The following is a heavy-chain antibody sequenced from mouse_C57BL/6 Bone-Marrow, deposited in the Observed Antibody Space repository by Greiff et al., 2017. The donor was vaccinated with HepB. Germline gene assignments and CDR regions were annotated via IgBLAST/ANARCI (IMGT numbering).Heavy chain of an antibody. J-gene: IGHJ1*03. Sequence: VQLQQPGAELVKPGASVKMSCKASGYTFTSYWITWVKQRPGQGLEWIGDIYPGSGSTNYNEKFKSKATLTVDTSSSTAYMQLSSLTSEDSAVYYCARSGSTMPWYFDVWGTGTTVTVSS. CDR1: GYTFTSYW. D-gene: IGHD2-1*01. V-gene: IGHV1-55*01. CDR2: IYPGSGST. CDR3: ARSGSTMPWYFDV.